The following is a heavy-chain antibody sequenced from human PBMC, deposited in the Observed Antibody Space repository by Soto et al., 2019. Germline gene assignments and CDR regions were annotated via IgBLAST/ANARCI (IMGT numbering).Heavy chain of an antibody. CDR2: IIPIFGTA. Sequence: QVQLVQSGAEVKKPGSSVKVSCKASGGTFSSYAISWVRQAPGQGLEWMGGIIPIFGTANYAQKFQGRVTITADESTSTAYMEMSSLRSEDTTVYYLATSSDYGDYGSRPYYYYYGMDVWGQGTTVTVSS. D-gene: IGHD4-17*01. J-gene: IGHJ6*02. CDR3: ATSSDYGDYGSRPYYYYYGMDV. CDR1: GGTFSSYA. V-gene: IGHV1-69*12.